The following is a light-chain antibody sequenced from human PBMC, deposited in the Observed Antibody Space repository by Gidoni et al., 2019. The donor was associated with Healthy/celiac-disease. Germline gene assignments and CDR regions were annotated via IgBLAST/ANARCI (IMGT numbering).Light chain of an antibody. CDR3: QQRSNWPPT. Sequence: EIVFTQSPATLSLSPGERATLSCRASQSVSSYSAWYQQKPGQAPRLLIYDASNRATGIPARFSGSGSGTDFTLTIRSLEPEDFAVYYCQQRSNWPPTFGGGTKVEIK. CDR1: QSVSSY. V-gene: IGKV3-11*01. J-gene: IGKJ4*01. CDR2: DAS.